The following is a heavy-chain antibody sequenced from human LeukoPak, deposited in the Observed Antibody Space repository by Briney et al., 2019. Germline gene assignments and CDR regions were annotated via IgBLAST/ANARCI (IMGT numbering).Heavy chain of an antibody. D-gene: IGHD3-3*01. Sequence: GGSLRLSCEASGFTFSTYTMNWVRQAPGKGLEWVSVIYSGGNTYYADSVKGRFTISRDNSKNTLFLQMNSLRAEDTAVYYCAAPFWSGYPNWGQGTLVTVSS. J-gene: IGHJ4*02. V-gene: IGHV3-66*01. CDR1: GFTFSTYT. CDR3: AAPFWSGYPN. CDR2: IYSGGNT.